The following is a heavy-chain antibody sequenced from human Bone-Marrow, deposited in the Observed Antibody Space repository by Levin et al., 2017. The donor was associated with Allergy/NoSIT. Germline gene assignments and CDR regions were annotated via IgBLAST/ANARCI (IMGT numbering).Heavy chain of an antibody. CDR2: IYYSGST. Sequence: SQTLSLTCTVSGGSISSGGYYWSWIRQHPGKGLEWIGYIYYSGSTYYNPSLKSRVTISVDTSKNQFSLKLSSVTAADTAVYYCARGILTGYYKDAFDIWGQGTMVTVSS. CDR1: GGSISSGGYY. D-gene: IGHD3-9*01. CDR3: ARGILTGYYKDAFDI. V-gene: IGHV4-31*03. J-gene: IGHJ3*02.